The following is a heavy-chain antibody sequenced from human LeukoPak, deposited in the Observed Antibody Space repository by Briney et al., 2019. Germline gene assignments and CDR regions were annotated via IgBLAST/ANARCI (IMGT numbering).Heavy chain of an antibody. CDR1: GGSISSYY. D-gene: IGHD3-22*01. CDR3: ARGELGVNYYDSSGYYYFDY. V-gene: IGHV4-4*07. CDR2: IYTSGST. J-gene: IGHJ4*02. Sequence: SETLSLTCTVSGGSISSYYWSWIRQPAGKGLEWIGRIYTSGSTNYNPSLKSRVTMSVDTSKNQFSLKLSSVTAADTAVYYCARGELGVNYYDSSGYYYFDYWGQGTLVTVSS.